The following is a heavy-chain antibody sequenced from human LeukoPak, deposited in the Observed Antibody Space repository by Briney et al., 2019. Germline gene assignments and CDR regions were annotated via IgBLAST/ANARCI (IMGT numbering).Heavy chain of an antibody. CDR1: GFAFSVYA. CDR3: AKPISGGLAVTADWFHP. Sequence: PGGSLRLSCAASGFAFSVYAMSWLRQPPGKGLELVSTINANSGTKSYAASVRGRFTISRDNARDTLYLQLNTLRADDTATYYCAKPISGGLAVTADWFHPWGQGTLVVVSS. J-gene: IGHJ5*01. D-gene: IGHD6-19*01. CDR2: INANSGTK. V-gene: IGHV3-23*01.